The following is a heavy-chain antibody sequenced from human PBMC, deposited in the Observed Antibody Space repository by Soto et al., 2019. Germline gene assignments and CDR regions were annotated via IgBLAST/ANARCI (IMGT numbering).Heavy chain of an antibody. CDR1: GFTFSSHA. V-gene: IGHV3-23*01. CDR2: IGSSGHDT. Sequence: GGSLRLSCAASGFTFSSHAMSWVRQAPGKGLEWVSSIGSSGHDTYFAESVKGRFTISRDNSRNTLYLQMNSLRAEDTAVYYCGRRFSCKIGPCHHAFDIWGQGTMVTVSS. J-gene: IGHJ3*02. D-gene: IGHD2-15*01. CDR3: GRRFSCKIGPCHHAFDI.